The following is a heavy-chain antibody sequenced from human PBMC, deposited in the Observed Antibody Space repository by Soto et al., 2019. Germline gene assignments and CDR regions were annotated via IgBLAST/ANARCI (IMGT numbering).Heavy chain of an antibody. J-gene: IGHJ5*02. Sequence: GASVKVSCKASGGTFSSYAISWVRQAPGQGLEWMGGIIPIFGTANYAQKFQGRVTITADESTSTAYMELSSLRSEDTAVYYCARDRSGGWLRGVQINWFDPWGQGTLVTVSS. V-gene: IGHV1-69*13. CDR2: IIPIFGTA. D-gene: IGHD5-12*01. CDR1: GGTFSSYA. CDR3: ARDRSGGWLRGVQINWFDP.